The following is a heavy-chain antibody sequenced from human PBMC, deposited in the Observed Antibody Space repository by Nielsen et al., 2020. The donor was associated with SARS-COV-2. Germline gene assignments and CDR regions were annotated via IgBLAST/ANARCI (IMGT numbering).Heavy chain of an antibody. D-gene: IGHD1-26*01. CDR3: ARDRERAFDI. CDR1: GYTFTNYY. V-gene: IGHV1-46*01. J-gene: IGHJ3*02. Sequence: ASVKVSCKASGYTFTNYYIHWVRQAPGQGLQWIGIIKPSAGSRVFAQDLQDRFTLTSDTSTSTVYMELISLRSDDTAVYYCARDRERAFDIWGQGTQVTVSS. CDR2: IKPSAGSR.